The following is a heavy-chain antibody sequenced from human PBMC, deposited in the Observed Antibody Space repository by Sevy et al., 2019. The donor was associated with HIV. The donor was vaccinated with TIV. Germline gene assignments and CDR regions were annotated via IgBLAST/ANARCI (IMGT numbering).Heavy chain of an antibody. J-gene: IGHJ4*02. CDR3: ARDYSRGDEFDY. D-gene: IGHD4-4*01. V-gene: IGHV3-33*01. CDR1: GFTFSSYG. Sequence: GGSLRLSCAASGFTFSSYGMHWVRQAPGKGLEWVAVIWYDGSNKYYADSVKGRFTISRDNSKNTLYLQMNSLRAEDTAVYYCARDYSRGDEFDYWGQGTLVTDSS. CDR2: IWYDGSNK.